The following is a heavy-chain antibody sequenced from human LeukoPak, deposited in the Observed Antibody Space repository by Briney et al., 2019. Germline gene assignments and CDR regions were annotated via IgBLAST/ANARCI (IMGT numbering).Heavy chain of an antibody. D-gene: IGHD4-17*01. Sequence: GRSLRLSCAASGFTFDDYAMHWVRQAPGKGLEWVSGISGSGGSTYYADSVKGRFTISRDNSKNTLYLQMNSLKTEDTAVYYCTTYYGDLYYFDYWGQGTLVTVSS. V-gene: IGHV3-23*01. CDR3: TTYYGDLYYFDY. J-gene: IGHJ4*02. CDR1: GFTFDDYA. CDR2: ISGSGGST.